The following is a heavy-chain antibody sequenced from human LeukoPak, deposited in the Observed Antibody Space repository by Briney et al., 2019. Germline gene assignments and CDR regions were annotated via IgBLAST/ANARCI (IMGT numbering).Heavy chain of an antibody. J-gene: IGHJ6*03. CDR1: GYSISSSYY. D-gene: IGHD6-19*01. Sequence: PSETLSLTCTVSGYSISSSYYWSWIRQPAGKGLEWIGRIYTSGSTNYNPSLKSRVTMSVDTSKNQFSLKLSSVTAADTAVYYCARALGEVAGTPPYYYYYYMDVWGKGTTVTVSS. CDR3: ARALGEVAGTPPYYYYYYMDV. V-gene: IGHV4-4*07. CDR2: IYTSGST.